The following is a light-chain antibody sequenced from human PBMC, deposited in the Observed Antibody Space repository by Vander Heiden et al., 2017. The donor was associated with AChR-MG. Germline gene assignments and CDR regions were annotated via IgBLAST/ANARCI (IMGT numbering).Light chain of an antibody. CDR2: DVS. J-gene: IGLJ2*01. CDR1: SSDVGGYNF. Sequence: QSALTQPASVSGSPRLSITLSCTGTSSDVGGYNFVSWYQQHPSKAPKLLIYDVSKRPSGVSNRFSGSKSGNTASLTISGLQAEDEADYYCSSYSSNSDVVFGGGTKLTVL. CDR3: SSYSSNSDVV. V-gene: IGLV2-14*03.